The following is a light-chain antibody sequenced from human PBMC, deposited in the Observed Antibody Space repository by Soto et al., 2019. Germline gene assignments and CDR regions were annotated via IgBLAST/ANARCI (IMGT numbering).Light chain of an antibody. CDR3: CSYAGFSSGVF. CDR2: EDT. V-gene: IGLV2-23*01. CDR1: TRNVDKYDL. Sequence: QSVLTQPASVSGSPGQSITISCTGVTRNVDKYDLVAWYQQHPGRAPKLMIFEDTQRPSGVSHRFSGSTSGNTASLTISGLLTEDEADYYCCSYAGFSSGVFFGGGTKLTVL. J-gene: IGLJ2*01.